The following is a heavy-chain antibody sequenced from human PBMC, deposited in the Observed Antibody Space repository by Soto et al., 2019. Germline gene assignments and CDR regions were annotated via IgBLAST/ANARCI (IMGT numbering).Heavy chain of an antibody. D-gene: IGHD1-26*01. V-gene: IGHV3-30*18. CDR1: GFTFSSYG. CDR3: AKDRGGSYLHPRLFGMDV. CDR2: ISYDGSNK. Sequence: QVQLVESGGGVVQPGRSLRLSCAASGFTFSSYGMHWVRQAPGKGLEWVAVISYDGSNKYYADSVKVRFTISRDNSKNTLYLQMNSLRAAETAVYYCAKDRGGSYLHPRLFGMDVWGHGTTVTVSS. J-gene: IGHJ6*02.